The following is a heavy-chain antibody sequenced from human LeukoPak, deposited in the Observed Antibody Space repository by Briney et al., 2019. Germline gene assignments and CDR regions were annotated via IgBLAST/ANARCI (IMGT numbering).Heavy chain of an antibody. CDR1: AGSISSISYY. D-gene: IGHD6-19*01. Sequence: PSETLSLTCTVSAGSISSISYYWGWLRQPPGKGLEWIGIYYYIGSNYYNPSLRSRVTTSVDTSKNQFSLKLSSVAAADTAVYECARYGAEWLAYFDYWGQGTLVTVSS. V-gene: IGHV4-39*01. CDR3: ARYGAEWLAYFDY. CDR2: YYYIGSN. J-gene: IGHJ4*02.